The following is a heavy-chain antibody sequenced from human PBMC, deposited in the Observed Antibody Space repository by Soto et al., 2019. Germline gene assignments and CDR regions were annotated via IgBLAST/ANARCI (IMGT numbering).Heavy chain of an antibody. D-gene: IGHD5-18*01. CDR3: ARTSMQSRGYSYGHGGMDV. J-gene: IGHJ6*02. V-gene: IGHV5-10-1*01. Sequence: EVQLVQSGAEVKKPGESLRISCKGSGYSFTSYWISWVLKMPGKGLEWMGRIDPSDSYTNYSPPFQGHVTISADKSISTAYLQWSSLKASDTAMYYCARTSMQSRGYSYGHGGMDVWGQGTTVTVSS. CDR1: GYSFTSYW. CDR2: IDPSDSYT.